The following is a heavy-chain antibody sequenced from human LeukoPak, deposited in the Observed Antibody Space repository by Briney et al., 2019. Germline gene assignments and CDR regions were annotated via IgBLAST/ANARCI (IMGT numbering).Heavy chain of an antibody. CDR1: GFTVSSNY. D-gene: IGHD1-26*01. CDR2: IYSGGST. CDR3: ARIRGSHYYYYYMDV. J-gene: IGHJ6*03. V-gene: IGHV3-53*01. Sequence: GGSLRLSCAASGFTVSSNYMSWVRQAPGKGLEWVSVIYSGGSTYYADSMKGRFTISRDNSKNTLYLQMNSLRAEDTAVYYCARIRGSHYYYYYMDVWGKGTTVTVSS.